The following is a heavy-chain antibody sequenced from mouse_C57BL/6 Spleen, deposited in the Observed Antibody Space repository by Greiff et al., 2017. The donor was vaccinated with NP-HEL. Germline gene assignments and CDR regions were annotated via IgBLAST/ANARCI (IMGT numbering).Heavy chain of an antibody. J-gene: IGHJ3*01. CDR1: GYAFSSSW. D-gene: IGHD4-1*01. V-gene: IGHV1-82*01. CDR2: IYPGDGDT. Sequence: VQLQQSGPELVKPGASVKISCKASGYAFSSSWMNWVKQRPGKGLEWIGRIYPGDGDTNYNGKFKGKATLTADKSSSTAYMQLSSLTSEDSAVYFCEGGGTFAYWGQGTLVTVSA. CDR3: EGGGTFAY.